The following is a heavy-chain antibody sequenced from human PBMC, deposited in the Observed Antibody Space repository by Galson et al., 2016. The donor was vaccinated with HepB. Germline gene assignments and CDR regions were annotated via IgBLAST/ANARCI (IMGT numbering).Heavy chain of an antibody. D-gene: IGHD1-1*01. CDR3: ARDQLQSSKVALDV. CDR2: ISSRDGST. CDR1: GFTFNSYA. J-gene: IGHJ3*01. Sequence: SLRLSCAASGFTFNSYAMNWVRQAPGKGLEWVSFISSRDGSTYYADSVKGRFTISRDDSKNTLYLQMNSLRVDDTALYYCARDQLQSSKVALDVWGHGAMVTVSS. V-gene: IGHV3-23*01.